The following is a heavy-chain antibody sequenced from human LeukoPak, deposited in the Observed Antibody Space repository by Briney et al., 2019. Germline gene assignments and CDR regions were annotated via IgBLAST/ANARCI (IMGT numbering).Heavy chain of an antibody. D-gene: IGHD3-22*01. CDR2: IIPISGTA. CDR3: ATNYYDSSGYYAPVDY. V-gene: IGHV1-69*13. J-gene: IGHJ4*02. Sequence: SVNASCKASGGTFSIYAISWVRQAPGQGLEWMGGIIPISGTANYAQKFQGRDTITADESTSTAYMELSSLRSEDTAVYYCATNYYDSSGYYAPVDYWGQGTLVTVSS. CDR1: GGTFSIYA.